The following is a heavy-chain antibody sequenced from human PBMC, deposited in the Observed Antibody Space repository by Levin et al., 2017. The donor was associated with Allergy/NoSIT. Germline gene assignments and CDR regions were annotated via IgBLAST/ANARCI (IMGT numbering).Heavy chain of an antibody. CDR1: GFRFNTYW. CDR3: ARDSNWGPGKICDP. J-gene: IGHJ5*02. D-gene: IGHD7-27*01. CDR2: IRDDGSEK. V-gene: IGHV3-7*01. Sequence: GGSLRLSCAASGFRFNTYWMTWVRQVPGKGLEWVANIRDDGSEKYYVESVKGRFTISRDNAKNSLYLQMDRLRVEDTAVYYCARDSNWGPGKICDPWGQGTLVTVSS.